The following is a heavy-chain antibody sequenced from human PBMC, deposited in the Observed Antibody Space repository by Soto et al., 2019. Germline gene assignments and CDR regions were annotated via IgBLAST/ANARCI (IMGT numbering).Heavy chain of an antibody. V-gene: IGHV3-23*01. J-gene: IGHJ4*02. CDR2: ISGSADTT. CDR1: GFTFSNYA. Sequence: TASGFTFSNYAMTWVRQAPGKGLEWVSAISGSADTTYYAGSVKGRFTISRDNSKNTLYLQMNSLRAEDTAIYYCAKDNGLTNYYHSRGMMGHWGQGTLVSVSS. D-gene: IGHD3-22*01. CDR3: AKDNGLTNYYHSRGMMGH.